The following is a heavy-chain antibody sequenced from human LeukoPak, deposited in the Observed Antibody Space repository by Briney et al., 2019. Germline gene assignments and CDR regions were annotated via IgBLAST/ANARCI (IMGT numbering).Heavy chain of an antibody. Sequence: SETLSLTCTVSGDSISSYYWSWIRQPPGKGLEWIGYIYYSGSTNYNPSLKSRVTISVDTSKNQFSLKLSSVTAADTAVYYCARAASWGTEFDYWGQGTLVTVSS. D-gene: IGHD2-2*01. CDR1: GDSISSYY. CDR3: ARAASWGTEFDY. V-gene: IGHV4-59*01. J-gene: IGHJ4*02. CDR2: IYYSGST.